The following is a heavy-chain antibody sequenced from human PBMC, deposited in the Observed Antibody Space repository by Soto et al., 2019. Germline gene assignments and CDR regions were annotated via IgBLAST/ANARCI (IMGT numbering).Heavy chain of an antibody. V-gene: IGHV4-4*07. J-gene: IGHJ4*02. Sequence: QVQLQESGPGLVKPSETLSLTCTVSGGSVSSYYWSWIRQPAGKGLEWIGRIYTGGSTNYNPSLKGRVTMSVHTSKNPFSLRLTSVTAADTAVYYCARASVGPPGGGSWTMPFDSWGQGTLVTVSS. CDR1: GGSVSSYY. CDR2: IYTGGST. CDR3: ARASVGPPGGGSWTMPFDS. D-gene: IGHD2-15*01.